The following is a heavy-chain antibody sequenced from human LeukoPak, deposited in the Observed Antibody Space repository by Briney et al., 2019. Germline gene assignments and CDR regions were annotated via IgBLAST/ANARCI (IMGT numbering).Heavy chain of an antibody. D-gene: IGHD2-2*01. Sequence: RGESLKISCKGSGYSFTSYWIGWVRQMPGKGLEWMGIIYPGDSDTRYSPSFQGQVTISADKSISTAYLQWSSLKASDTAMYYCARRVGGSSPRGYFDSWGQGTLVTVSS. V-gene: IGHV5-51*01. CDR2: IYPGDSDT. J-gene: IGHJ4*02. CDR3: ARRVGGSSPRGYFDS. CDR1: GYSFTSYW.